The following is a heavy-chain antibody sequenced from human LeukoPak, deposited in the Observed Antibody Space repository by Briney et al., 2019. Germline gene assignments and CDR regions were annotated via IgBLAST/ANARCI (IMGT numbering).Heavy chain of an antibody. V-gene: IGHV4-39*01. CDR3: ARRGDYSSSGYDYLDY. CDR2: IYYRGTT. Sequence: SETLSLTCTVSGGSISNNNYCWGWIRQPPGKGLEWIGSIYYRGTTDYNPSLKSRVTITVDTSKSRFSLQLSSVTAADTAVYYCARRGDYSSSGYDYLDYWGQGALVTVSS. CDR1: GGSISNNNYC. J-gene: IGHJ4*01. D-gene: IGHD3-22*01.